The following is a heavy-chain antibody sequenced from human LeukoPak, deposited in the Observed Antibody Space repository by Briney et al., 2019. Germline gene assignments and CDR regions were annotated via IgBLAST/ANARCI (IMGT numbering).Heavy chain of an antibody. J-gene: IGHJ3*02. CDR2: IYYSGST. CDR1: GDSISSGGYY. CDR3: ARALTGAFRIGAFDI. V-gene: IGHV4-31*03. Sequence: PSETLSLTCTVSGDSISSGGYYWNCIRQHPGKGLEWIGYIYYSGSTYYNPSLKSRVAISVDTSKNQFSLKLSPVTAADTAVYYCARALTGAFRIGAFDIWGQGTLVTVSS. D-gene: IGHD7-27*01.